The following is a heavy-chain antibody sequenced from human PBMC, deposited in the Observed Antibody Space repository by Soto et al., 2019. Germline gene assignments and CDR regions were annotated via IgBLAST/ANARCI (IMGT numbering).Heavy chain of an antibody. CDR2: MNPNSGNT. CDR3: AFRGGGALFDY. V-gene: IGHV1-8*01. J-gene: IGHJ4*02. CDR1: GYTFANYD. D-gene: IGHD3-10*01. Sequence: QVQLVQSGAEVKKPGASVKVSCKTSGYTFANYDINWVRQATGQGLEWMGWMNPNSGNTGYAQKFQGRVTMTRNTPIRPASRGRGGLGFDDTAVYSCAFRGGGALFDYWGQGTLVTVSS.